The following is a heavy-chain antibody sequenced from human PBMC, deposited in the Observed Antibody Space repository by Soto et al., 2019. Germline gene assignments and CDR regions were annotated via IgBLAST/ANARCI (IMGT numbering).Heavy chain of an antibody. J-gene: IGHJ4*02. V-gene: IGHV3-23*01. CDR2: ISATGGST. CDR3: AKASSAWYDSKSYYFDD. Sequence: EVQLLDSGGGLVQPGGSLRLSCAASGFSFSDYAMNWVRQAPGKGLEWVSEISATGGSTFYADFVKGRFTISRDNSKNTLDLHLTSLRDEDTARYYCAKASSAWYDSKSYYFDDWGPGTLVTVSS. D-gene: IGHD6-19*01. CDR1: GFSFSDYA.